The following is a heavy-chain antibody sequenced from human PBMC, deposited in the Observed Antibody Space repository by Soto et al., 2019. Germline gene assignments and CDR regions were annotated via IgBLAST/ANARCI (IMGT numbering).Heavy chain of an antibody. CDR2: IIPIFGTA. Sequence: QVQLVQSGAEVKKPGSSVQVSCKASGGTFSSYAISWVRQAPGQGLEWMGGIIPIFGTANYAQKFQGRVTITADESTSTAYMELSSLISEDTAVYYCAREVYDSSGYYPYVFDYWGQGTLVTVSS. CDR1: GGTFSSYA. D-gene: IGHD3-22*01. CDR3: AREVYDSSGYYPYVFDY. V-gene: IGHV1-69*12. J-gene: IGHJ4*02.